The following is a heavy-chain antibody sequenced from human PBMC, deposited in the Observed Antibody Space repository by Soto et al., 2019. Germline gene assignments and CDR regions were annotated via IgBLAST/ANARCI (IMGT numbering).Heavy chain of an antibody. Sequence: SVKVSCKASGGTFSSYAISWVRQAPGQGLEWMGGIIPIFGTANYAQKFQGRVTITADESTSTAYMELSSLRSEDTAVYYCARHDCISTSCYYYYYYSMDVWGQWTTVTVSS. J-gene: IGHJ6*02. V-gene: IGHV1-69*13. CDR1: GGTFSSYA. CDR3: ARHDCISTSCYYYYYYSMDV. CDR2: IIPIFGTA. D-gene: IGHD2-2*01.